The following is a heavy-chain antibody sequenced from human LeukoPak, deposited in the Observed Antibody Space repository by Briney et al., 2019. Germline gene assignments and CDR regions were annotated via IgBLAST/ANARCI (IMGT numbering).Heavy chain of an antibody. V-gene: IGHV3-7*01. Sequence: GGSLRLSCAASGFTFSNYWMTWVRQAPGKGLEWVANINQDASEKVYVDSVMGRFTLSRDNAKKSLYLQMNSLRAEDTAVYYCARFDYYGSRGLFDQWGQGTLVTVSS. CDR2: INQDASEK. CDR1: GFTFSNYW. D-gene: IGHD3-10*01. CDR3: ARFDYYGSRGLFDQ. J-gene: IGHJ4*02.